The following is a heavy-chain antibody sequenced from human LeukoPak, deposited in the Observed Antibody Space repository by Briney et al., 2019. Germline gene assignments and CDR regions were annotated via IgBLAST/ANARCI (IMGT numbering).Heavy chain of an antibody. CDR3: ARRMRRDGSNTYYFDY. J-gene: IGHJ4*02. CDR2: IYSSGST. CDR1: GDSISQSNYY. V-gene: IGHV4-39*01. D-gene: IGHD5-24*01. Sequence: SETLSLTRTVSGDSISQSNYYWGWLRQPPGKALEWLGSIYSSGSTYYDPPLTSRITVSADTSQNQFSLKLSSVTAADTAVYYCARRMRRDGSNTYYFDYWGQGNLVTVSS.